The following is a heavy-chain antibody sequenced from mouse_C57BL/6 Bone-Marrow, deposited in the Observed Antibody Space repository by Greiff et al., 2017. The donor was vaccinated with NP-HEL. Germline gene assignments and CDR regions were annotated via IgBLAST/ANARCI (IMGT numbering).Heavy chain of an antibody. J-gene: IGHJ1*03. D-gene: IGHD1-1*01. CDR1: GFNIKDYY. CDR3: AFITTVVATPYWYFDV. V-gene: IGHV14-2*01. CDR2: IDPEDGET. Sequence: VQLQQSGAELVKPGASVKLSCTASGFNIKDYYMHWVKQRTEQGLEWIGRIDPEDGETKYAPKFQGKATITADTSSNTAYLQLSSLTSEDNAVYYCAFITTVVATPYWYFDVWGTGTTVTVSS.